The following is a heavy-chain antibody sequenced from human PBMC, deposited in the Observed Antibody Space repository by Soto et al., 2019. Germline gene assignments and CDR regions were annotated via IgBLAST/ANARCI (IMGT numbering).Heavy chain of an antibody. J-gene: IGHJ5*02. D-gene: IGHD5-18*01. Sequence: GGSLRLSCAASGFTFSSYAMSWVRQAPGKGLEWVSAISGSGGSTYYADSVKGRFTISRDNSKNTLYLQMNSLRAEDTAVYYCAKDFSDTAMVYNWFDPWGQGTLVTVSS. CDR1: GFTFSSYA. CDR2: ISGSGGST. V-gene: IGHV3-23*01. CDR3: AKDFSDTAMVYNWFDP.